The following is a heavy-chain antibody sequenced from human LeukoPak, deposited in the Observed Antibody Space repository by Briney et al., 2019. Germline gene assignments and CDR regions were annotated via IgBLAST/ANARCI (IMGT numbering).Heavy chain of an antibody. V-gene: IGHV3-15*01. J-gene: IGHJ4*02. D-gene: IGHD3-10*01. CDR3: TTDYGSESYRYFNY. Sequence: PGGSLRLSCAASGFTFSNAWMSWVRQTPGKGLEWVGRIKSKTDGGTTDYVAPVKGRFTISRDDSKNTLYLQMNSLKSEDTAVYYSTTDYGSESYRYFNYWGQGTLVTVSS. CDR2: IKSKTDGGTT. CDR1: GFTFSNAW.